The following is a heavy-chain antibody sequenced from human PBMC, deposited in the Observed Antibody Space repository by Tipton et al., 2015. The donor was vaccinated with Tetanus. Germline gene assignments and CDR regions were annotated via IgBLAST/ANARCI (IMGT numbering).Heavy chain of an antibody. Sequence: TLSLTCAVYGGSLRSGDYSWNWTRQPPGKGLEWLAYVSYSGRTNSNYSLKSRITISQDTSKNQFSLRLTSVTAADTAVYYCVTNWGSVNYGLDVWGQGTTVTVSS. V-gene: IGHV4-61*08. CDR1: GGSLRSGDYS. CDR3: VTNWGSVNYGLDV. CDR2: VSYSGRT. D-gene: IGHD7-27*01. J-gene: IGHJ6*02.